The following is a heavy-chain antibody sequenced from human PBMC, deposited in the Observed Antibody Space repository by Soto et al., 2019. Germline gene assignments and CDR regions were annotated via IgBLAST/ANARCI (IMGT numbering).Heavy chain of an antibody. Sequence: QVQLVQSGAEEKKPGASVKVSCKASGYTFTGYAMHWVRQAPGQRLEWMGWINAGNGNTKYSQKFQGRVTITRDTSASTADMELSSLRSEDKAVYYCARAVAVPADFDYWGQGTLVTVSS. CDR3: ARAVAVPADFDY. CDR1: GYTFTGYA. V-gene: IGHV1-3*05. J-gene: IGHJ4*02. CDR2: INAGNGNT. D-gene: IGHD6-19*01.